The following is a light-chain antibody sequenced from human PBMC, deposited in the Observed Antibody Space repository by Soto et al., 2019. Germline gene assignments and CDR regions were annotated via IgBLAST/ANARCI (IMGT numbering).Light chain of an antibody. J-gene: IGLJ1*01. Sequence: QSVLTQSPSASGTPGQKITISCSGSRTNIGSNAVYWYQQVPGSAPRLLIHSNDQRPSGVPDRFSGSRSGTSASLAVSGLRSEDEADYYCSAWDDSLGGYVFGAGTKLTVL. CDR2: SND. V-gene: IGLV1-47*02. CDR3: SAWDDSLGGYV. CDR1: RTNIGSNA.